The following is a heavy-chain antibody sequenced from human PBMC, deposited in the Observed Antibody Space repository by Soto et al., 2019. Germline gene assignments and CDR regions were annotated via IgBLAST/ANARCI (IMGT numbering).Heavy chain of an antibody. CDR1: GGSISSGGYY. Sequence: QVQLQESGPGLVKPSQTLSLTCTVSGGSISSGGYYWSWIRQHQGKGREWIGYIYYSGSTYYNPSLKSRVTISVDTSKNQFSLKLSSVTAADTAVYYCARDLGHALPGYNWFDPWGQGTLVTVSS. CDR2: IYYSGST. D-gene: IGHD3-10*01. CDR3: ARDLGHALPGYNWFDP. J-gene: IGHJ5*02. V-gene: IGHV4-31*03.